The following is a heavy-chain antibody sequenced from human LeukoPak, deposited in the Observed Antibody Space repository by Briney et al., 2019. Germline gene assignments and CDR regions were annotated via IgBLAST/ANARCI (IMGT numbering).Heavy chain of an antibody. CDR3: ARGVLYSSSWYSYFDY. V-gene: IGHV1-18*01. CDR2: ISAYNGNT. Sequence: GASVKVSCKASGYTFTSYGISWARQAPGQGLEWMGWISAYNGNTNYAQKLQGRVTMTTDTSTSTAYMELSSLRSEDTAVYYCARGVLYSSSWYSYFDYWGQGTLVTVSS. CDR1: GYTFTSYG. J-gene: IGHJ4*02. D-gene: IGHD6-13*01.